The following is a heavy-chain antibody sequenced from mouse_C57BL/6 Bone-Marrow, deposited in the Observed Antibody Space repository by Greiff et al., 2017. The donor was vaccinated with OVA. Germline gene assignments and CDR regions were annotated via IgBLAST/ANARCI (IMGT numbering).Heavy chain of an antibody. D-gene: IGHD1-1*01. CDR3: ARWDYGSSFDY. V-gene: IGHV1-82*01. CDR1: GYAFSSSW. J-gene: IGHJ2*01. CDR2: IYPGDGDT. Sequence: VQLQQSGPELVKPGASVKISCKASGYAFSSSWMNWVKQRPGKGLEWIGRIYPGDGDTNYNGKFKGKATLTADKSSSTAYMQRSSLTSEDSAVYFCARWDYGSSFDYWGQGTTLTVSS.